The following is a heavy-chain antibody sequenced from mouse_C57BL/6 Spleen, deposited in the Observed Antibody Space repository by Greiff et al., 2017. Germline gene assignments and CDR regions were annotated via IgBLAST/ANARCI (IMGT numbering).Heavy chain of an antibody. CDR3: ARGDYYAMVY. Sequence: QVQLQQSGADLVKPGASVNISCKASGYTFTTYPIWWLKQNHGKSLEWNGNFHPYNDDTKYNEKFKCKATLTIEKSSITVYLELSRLTSDDSAVYYCARGDYYAMVYWGQGTSVTVSS. CDR1: GYTFTTYP. V-gene: IGHV1-47*01. J-gene: IGHJ4*01. CDR2: FHPYNDDT.